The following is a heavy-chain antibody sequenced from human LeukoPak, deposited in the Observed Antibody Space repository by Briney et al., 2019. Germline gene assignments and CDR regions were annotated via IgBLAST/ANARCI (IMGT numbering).Heavy chain of an antibody. Sequence: PPGRSLRLSCAASGISFSNYWMHWVRQGPGKGLVWVSQINSDGSSTNYADSVKGRFTISRDNAKNTLYLQMNSLRAEDTAVYYCTILRGSITTLDYWGQGTLVTVSS. CDR2: INSDGSST. CDR1: GISFSNYW. V-gene: IGHV3-74*01. D-gene: IGHD2-2*01. CDR3: TILRGSITTLDY. J-gene: IGHJ4*02.